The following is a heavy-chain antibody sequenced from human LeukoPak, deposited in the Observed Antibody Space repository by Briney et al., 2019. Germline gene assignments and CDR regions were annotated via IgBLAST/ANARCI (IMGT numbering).Heavy chain of an antibody. J-gene: IGHJ5*02. CDR2: IYYSGST. CDR3: ARVSSIAARPPIRWFDP. CDR1: GGSISNYY. Sequence: SETLFLTCTVSGGSISNYYWGWIRQPPGEGLEWIGSIYYSGSTYYNSSLQSRVTISVHMSNNQFALKLSSVTAADTAVYYCARVSSIAARPPIRWFDPWGQGTLVTVSS. D-gene: IGHD6-6*01. V-gene: IGHV4-39*06.